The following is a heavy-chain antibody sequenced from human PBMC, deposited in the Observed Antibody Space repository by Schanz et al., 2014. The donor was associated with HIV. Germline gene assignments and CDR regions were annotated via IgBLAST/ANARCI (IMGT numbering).Heavy chain of an antibody. CDR3: ARGRNGMGV. J-gene: IGHJ6*02. CDR2: ISFHGSDK. CDR1: GFSFDMNA. Sequence: VQLVESGRGVVQPGRSLRLSCAASGFSFDMNAMHWVRQAPGKGLEWVAVISFHGSDKVYADSVKGRFSISRDNSNNTLYLQMNSLTVDDTAVYYCARGRNGMGVWGPGTTVTVSS. V-gene: IGHV3-30-3*01.